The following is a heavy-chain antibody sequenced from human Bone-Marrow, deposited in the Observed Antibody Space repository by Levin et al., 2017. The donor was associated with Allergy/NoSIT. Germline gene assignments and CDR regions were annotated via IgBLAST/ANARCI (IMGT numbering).Heavy chain of an antibody. CDR3: ARGPDILTGIIDY. CDR1: GASSSSYY. V-gene: IGHV4-59*12. CDR2: IFNSGSK. Sequence: PSETLSLTCTVSGASSSSYYWSWIRQPPGKGLEWIGFIFNSGSKNYNPSLKSRVTISADRSKNQFSLKLTSVTAADTAVYFCARGPDILTGIIDYWGQGTLVTVSS. D-gene: IGHD3-9*01. J-gene: IGHJ4*02.